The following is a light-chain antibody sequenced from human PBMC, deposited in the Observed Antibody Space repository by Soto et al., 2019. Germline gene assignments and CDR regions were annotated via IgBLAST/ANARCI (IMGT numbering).Light chain of an antibody. CDR2: GAS. J-gene: IGKJ2*02. V-gene: IGKV3-15*01. CDR1: QSVGGN. Sequence: EIVMTQSPATLSVSPGERATLSCRASQSVGGNLAWYQQKPGRAPRLLVYGASTRATGISARFSGSGSGTEFTLTISSMQSEDFAVYYCHQSNNWPTGTFGQGTKLEMK. CDR3: HQSNNWPTGT.